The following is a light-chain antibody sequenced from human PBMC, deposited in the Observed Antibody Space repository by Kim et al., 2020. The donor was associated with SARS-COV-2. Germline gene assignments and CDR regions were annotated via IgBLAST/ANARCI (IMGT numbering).Light chain of an antibody. J-gene: IGKJ2*01. CDR1: QAISSH. CDR2: AVS. V-gene: IGKV1-9*01. Sequence: SASEGDRVTLTCRASQAISSHLAWYQQNPGRAPKLLIYAVSTLQSGVSPRFTGDRSGQDFTLTINSLQPEDSATYYCLQVYSYPYTFGPGTKLEI. CDR3: LQVYSYPYT.